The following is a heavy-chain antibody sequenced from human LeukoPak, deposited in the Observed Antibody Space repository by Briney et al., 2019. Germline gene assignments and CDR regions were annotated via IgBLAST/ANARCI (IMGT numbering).Heavy chain of an antibody. Sequence: GGSLRLSCAASGFTFSSYEMNWVRQAPGKGLEWVSYISSSGSTKYYADSVKGRFTISRDNAKNSLYLQMNSLRAEDTAVYYCARDSGSGSYSYWGQGTLVTVSS. CDR2: ISSSGSTK. J-gene: IGHJ4*02. CDR3: ARDSGSGSYSY. V-gene: IGHV3-48*03. D-gene: IGHD3-10*01. CDR1: GFTFSSYE.